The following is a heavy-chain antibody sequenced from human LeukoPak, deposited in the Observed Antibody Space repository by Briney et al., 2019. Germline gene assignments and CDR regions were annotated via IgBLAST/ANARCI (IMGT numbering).Heavy chain of an antibody. J-gene: IGHJ4*02. CDR3: ARENSGSYREFDY. D-gene: IGHD1-26*01. CDR2: INHSGST. Sequence: PSETLSLTCAVYGGSFSGYYWSWIRQPPGKGLEWIGEINHSGSTNYNPSLKSRVTISVDTSKNQFSLKLSSVTAADTAVFYCARENSGSYREFDYWGQGTQVTVSS. CDR1: GGSFSGYY. V-gene: IGHV4-34*01.